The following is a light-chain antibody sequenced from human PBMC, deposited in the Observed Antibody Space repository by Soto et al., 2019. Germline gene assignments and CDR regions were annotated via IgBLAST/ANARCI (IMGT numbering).Light chain of an antibody. CDR3: SSHTLSSALQV. J-gene: IGLJ1*01. CDR2: GVN. CDR1: ISDFIVYNY. Sequence: QSVLTQPASVSGSPGQSITISCSGTISDFIVYNYVSWYQQHPGKAPKLMLYGVNKRPSGVSNRFSGSKSGDTASLTISGLQAEDEADYYCSSHTLSSALQVFGTGTKLTV. V-gene: IGLV2-14*01.